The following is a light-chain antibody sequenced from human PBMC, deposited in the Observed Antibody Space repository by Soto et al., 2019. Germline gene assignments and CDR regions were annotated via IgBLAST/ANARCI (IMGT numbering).Light chain of an antibody. V-gene: IGKV3-11*01. CDR1: QSVSSS. CDR2: DAS. CDR3: QQRSNWPPEYT. J-gene: IGKJ2*01. Sequence: EIVLPQSPATLSLSPGERATLSCRASQSVSSSLAWYQQKPGQAPRLLIYDASNRATAIPARFSGSGSGTDFTLTISSLEPEDFAVYYCQQRSNWPPEYTFGQGTKVDIK.